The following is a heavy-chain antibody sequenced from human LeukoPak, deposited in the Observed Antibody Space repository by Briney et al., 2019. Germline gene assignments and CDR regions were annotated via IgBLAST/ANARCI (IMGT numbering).Heavy chain of an antibody. D-gene: IGHD3-10*01. J-gene: IGHJ1*01. CDR2: IIPIFGTA. V-gene: IGHV1-69*05. CDR1: GGIFSSYA. Sequence: SAVQVSCKASGGIFSSYAISWVRQAPGQGLEWMGRIIPIFGTANYAQKFQGRVTITTEESTSTAYMELSSLRSEDTAVYYCMRIWFGDPVEEYLQHWGQGTLVTVSS. CDR3: MRIWFGDPVEEYLQH.